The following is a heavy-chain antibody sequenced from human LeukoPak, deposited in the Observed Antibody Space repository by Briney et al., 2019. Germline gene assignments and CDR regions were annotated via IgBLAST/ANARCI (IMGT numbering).Heavy chain of an antibody. V-gene: IGHV3-7*01. CDR3: ARDLGISRGLDRGNAFDI. D-gene: IGHD3-22*01. Sequence: GGSLRLSCAASGFTFSTYWMSWLRQAPGKGLEWVAYIRQDGSDEYYVNSVKGRFTISRDNARNSLYLQMGSLRVEDTAVYYCARDLGISRGLDRGNAFDIWGQGTMVTVPS. CDR1: GFTFSTYW. CDR2: IRQDGSDE. J-gene: IGHJ3*02.